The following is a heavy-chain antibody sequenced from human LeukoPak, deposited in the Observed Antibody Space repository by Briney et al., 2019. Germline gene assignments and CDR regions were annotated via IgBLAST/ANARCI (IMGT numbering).Heavy chain of an antibody. CDR3: ARRRDGYPIDY. CDR2: IYPGDSDT. CDR1: GYIFSNYW. Sequence: GESLKISCKGSGYIFSNYWIGWVRQMPGKGLEWMGVIYPGDSDTRYSPSFQGQVTISADKSISTAYLQWSSLKASDTAMYFCARRRDGYPIDYWGQGTLVTVSS. V-gene: IGHV5-51*01. J-gene: IGHJ4*02. D-gene: IGHD5-24*01.